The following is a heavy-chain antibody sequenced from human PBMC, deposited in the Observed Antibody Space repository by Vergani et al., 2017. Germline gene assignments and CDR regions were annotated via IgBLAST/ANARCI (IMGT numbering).Heavy chain of an antibody. CDR1: GFTFSDFS. CDR3: ARDCASGGCRDNCGMGV. D-gene: IGHD5-12*01. CDR2: IGSSGPYI. Sequence: VQLVESGGGLVKPGGSLRLSCAASGFTFSDFSMSWVRQAPGKGLEWVAFIGSSGPYINYADSVKGRFIISRDNTNNSLFLQLRSLRAEDAAVYYCARDCASGGCRDNCGMGVWGQGATVTVSS. V-gene: IGHV3-21*06. J-gene: IGHJ6*02.